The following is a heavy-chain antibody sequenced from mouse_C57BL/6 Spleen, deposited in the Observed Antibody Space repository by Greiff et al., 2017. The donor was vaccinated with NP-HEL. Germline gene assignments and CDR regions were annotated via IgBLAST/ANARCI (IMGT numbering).Heavy chain of an antibody. Sequence: QVQLQQSGAELVRPGTSVKVSCKASGYAFTNYLIEWVKQRPGQGLEWIGVINPGSGGTNYNEKFKGKATLTADKSSSTAYMQLSRLTSEDSAVYFCARYDYGSRYYAMDYWGQGTSVTVSS. V-gene: IGHV1-54*01. CDR1: GYAFTNYL. CDR2: INPGSGGT. CDR3: ARYDYGSRYYAMDY. J-gene: IGHJ4*01. D-gene: IGHD1-1*01.